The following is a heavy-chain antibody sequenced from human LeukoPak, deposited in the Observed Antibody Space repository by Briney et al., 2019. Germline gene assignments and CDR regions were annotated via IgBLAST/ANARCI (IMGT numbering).Heavy chain of an antibody. V-gene: IGHV1-69*04. J-gene: IGHJ4*02. D-gene: IGHD6-13*01. Sequence: GASVKVSCKASGGTFSSYAISWVRQAPGQGLEWMGRIIPILGIANYAQKFQGRVTITADKSTSTAYMELSSLRSEDTAVYYCARDLGIAAAGTGYFDYWGQGTLVTVSS. CDR3: ARDLGIAAAGTGYFDY. CDR2: IIPILGIA. CDR1: GGTFSSYA.